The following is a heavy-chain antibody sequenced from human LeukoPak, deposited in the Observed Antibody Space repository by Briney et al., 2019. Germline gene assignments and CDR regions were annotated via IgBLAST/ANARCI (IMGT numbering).Heavy chain of an antibody. CDR2: INHSGST. CDR1: GGSFSGYY. V-gene: IGHV4-34*01. Sequence: SETLSLTCAVYGGSFSGYYWSWLRQPPGKGLEWIGEINHSGSTNYNPSLKSRVTISVDTSKNQFSLKLSSVTAADTAVYYCARVLGYCSSTSCYYYYYYGMDVWGQGTTVTVSS. CDR3: ARVLGYCSSTSCYYYYYYGMDV. D-gene: IGHD2-2*01. J-gene: IGHJ6*02.